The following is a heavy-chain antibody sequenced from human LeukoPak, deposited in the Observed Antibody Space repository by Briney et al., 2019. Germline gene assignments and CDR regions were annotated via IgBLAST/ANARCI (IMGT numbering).Heavy chain of an antibody. Sequence: GGSLRLSCAASGFSVSSNYISWVRQAPGKGLEWGSVIYSDGSTKYADSVKARFTISRDNSKNTVYLQMNSLRVEDTALYYCARATLDNWGQGTLVTVSS. V-gene: IGHV3-53*01. J-gene: IGHJ4*02. CDR1: GFSVSSNY. CDR2: IYSDGST. CDR3: ARATLDN.